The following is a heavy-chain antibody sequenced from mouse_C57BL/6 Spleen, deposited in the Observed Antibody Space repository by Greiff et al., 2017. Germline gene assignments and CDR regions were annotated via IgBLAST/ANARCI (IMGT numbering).Heavy chain of an antibody. Sequence: EVQLQQSGPELVKPGASVKISCKASGYTFTDYYMNWVKQSHGKSLEWIGDINPNNGGTSYNQTFKGKATLTVDNSSSTAYMELRSLTSEDSAVYDCASGSSGGYYFDYWGQGTTLTVSS. CDR2: INPNNGGT. CDR1: GYTFTDYY. CDR3: ASGSSGGYYFDY. J-gene: IGHJ2*01. D-gene: IGHD3-2*02. V-gene: IGHV1-26*01.